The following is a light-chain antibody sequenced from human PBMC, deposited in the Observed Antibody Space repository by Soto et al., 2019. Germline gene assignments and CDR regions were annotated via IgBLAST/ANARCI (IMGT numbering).Light chain of an antibody. CDR1: SSDVGGLNY. J-gene: IGLJ3*02. Sequence: QSALTQPASVSGSPGQSITISCTGTSSDVGGLNYVSWYQHHPGNAPKLLIYEVTNRPSGVSDRFSGSKSDNTASLTISGLQAEDESDYYCSSYTTSSTWVFGGGTKRTVL. CDR2: EVT. CDR3: SSYTTSSTWV. V-gene: IGLV2-14*01.